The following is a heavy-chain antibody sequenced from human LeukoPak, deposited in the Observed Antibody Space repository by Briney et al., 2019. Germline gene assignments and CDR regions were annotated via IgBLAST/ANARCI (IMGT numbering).Heavy chain of an antibody. J-gene: IGHJ4*02. Sequence: GRSLRLSCAASGFTFSSYGMHWVRQAPGKGLEWVAVIWYDGSNKYYADSVKGRFTISRDNSKNTLYLQMNSLRVEDTAVYYCAKGREWELPIPLKDFDYWGQGILVTVSS. V-gene: IGHV3-33*06. CDR1: GFTFSSYG. D-gene: IGHD1-26*01. CDR3: AKGREWELPIPLKDFDY. CDR2: IWYDGSNK.